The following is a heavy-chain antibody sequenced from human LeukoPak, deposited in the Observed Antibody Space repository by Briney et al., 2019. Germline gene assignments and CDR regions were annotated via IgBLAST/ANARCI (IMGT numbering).Heavy chain of an antibody. Sequence: SETLSLTCAVYGGSFSGYYWSWIRQPPGKGLEWIGEINHSGSTNYNPSLKSRVTISVDTSKNQFSLKLSSVTAADTAVYYCARLSYYYDSSGYPTAANYYYYYGMDVWGQGTLVTVSS. CDR2: INHSGST. CDR1: GGSFSGYY. J-gene: IGHJ6*02. V-gene: IGHV4-34*01. D-gene: IGHD3-22*01. CDR3: ARLSYYYDSSGYPTAANYYYYYGMDV.